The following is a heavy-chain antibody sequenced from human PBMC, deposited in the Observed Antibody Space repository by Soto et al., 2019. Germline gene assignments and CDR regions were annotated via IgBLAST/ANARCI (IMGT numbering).Heavy chain of an antibody. CDR3: ARARFSGGSCHEGSSGWPCHYYYGMDV. CDR2: IIPIFGTA. J-gene: IGHJ6*02. D-gene: IGHD2-15*01. Sequence: SVKVSCKASGGTFSSYAISWVRQAPGQGLEWMGGIIPIFGTANYAQKFQGRATITADESTSTAYMELSSLRSEDTAVYYCARARFSGGSCHEGSSGWPCHYYYGMDVWGQGTTVTVSS. CDR1: GGTFSSYA. V-gene: IGHV1-69*13.